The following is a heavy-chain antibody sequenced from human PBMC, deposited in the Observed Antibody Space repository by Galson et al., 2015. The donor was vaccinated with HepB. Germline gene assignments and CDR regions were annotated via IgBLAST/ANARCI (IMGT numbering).Heavy chain of an antibody. J-gene: IGHJ2*01. CDR3: ARGQVRWYFDL. CDR1: GYTFRNYG. CDR2: ISTDTGDT. V-gene: IGHV1-18*04. Sequence: VKVSCKASGYTFRNYGISWVRQAPGQGLEWMAWISTDTGDTDYAQKFQDRVTMTTDTFTTTAYMELRSLRSDDTAVYYCARGQVRWYFDLWGRGTLVTVSS.